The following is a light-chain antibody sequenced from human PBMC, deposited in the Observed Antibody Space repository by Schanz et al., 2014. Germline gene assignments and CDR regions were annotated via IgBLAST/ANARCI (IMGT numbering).Light chain of an antibody. CDR1: QGISSN. V-gene: IGKV1-9*01. Sequence: IHLTQSPSSLSASVGDRVTIACRASQGISSNLAWYQQKPGKAPKLLIYAASTLQSGVPSRFRGSGSGTDFTLTISSLQPEDFATYYCQQLNSYPALTFGGGTKVEIK. CDR2: AAS. CDR3: QQLNSYPALT. J-gene: IGKJ4*01.